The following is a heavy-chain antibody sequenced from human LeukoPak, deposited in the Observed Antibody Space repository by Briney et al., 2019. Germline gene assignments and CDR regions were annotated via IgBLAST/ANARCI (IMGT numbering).Heavy chain of an antibody. CDR3: AKDQGYACSTANCYPDY. J-gene: IGHJ4*02. CDR1: GYTFDDHG. Sequence: PGGSLRLSCAGSGYTFDDHGMSWVRQVSGKGREWVSAISGSGGSSYYADSVKGRFTISRDTSKNTLYLLMNSLRVEDTALYYCAKDQGYACSTANCYPDYWGQGTLVTVSS. CDR2: ISGSGGSS. D-gene: IGHD2-2*01. V-gene: IGHV3-23*01.